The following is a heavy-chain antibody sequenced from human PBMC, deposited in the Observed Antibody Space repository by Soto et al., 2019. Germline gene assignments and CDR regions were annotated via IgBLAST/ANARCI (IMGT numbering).Heavy chain of an antibody. CDR1: GFTFSSYA. V-gene: IGHV3-30-3*01. CDR3: ARVPFGSYSGSY. Sequence: QVQLAESGGGVVQPGRSLRLSCAASGFTFSSYAMHWVRQAPGKGLEWVAVISYDGSNKYYADSVKGRFTISRDNSKNTLYLQMNSLRAEDTAVYYCARVPFGSYSGSYWGQGTLVTVSS. D-gene: IGHD1-26*01. CDR2: ISYDGSNK. J-gene: IGHJ4*02.